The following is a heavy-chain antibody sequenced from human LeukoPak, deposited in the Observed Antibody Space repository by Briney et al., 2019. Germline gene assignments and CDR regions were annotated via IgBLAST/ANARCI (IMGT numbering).Heavy chain of an antibody. CDR1: GSTFSSYW. CDR2: IKQDGSEK. D-gene: IGHD3-3*01. Sequence: GGSLRLSCAASGSTFSSYWMSWVRQAPGKGLEWVANIKQDGSEKYYVDSVKGRFTISRDNAKNSLYLQMNSLRAEDTAVYYCAKDRLVLRFLEWLSLDAFDIWGQGTMVTVSS. V-gene: IGHV3-7*03. CDR3: AKDRLVLRFLEWLSLDAFDI. J-gene: IGHJ3*02.